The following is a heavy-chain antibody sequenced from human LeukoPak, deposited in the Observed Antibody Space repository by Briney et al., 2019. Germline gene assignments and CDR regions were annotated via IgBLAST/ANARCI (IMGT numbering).Heavy chain of an antibody. J-gene: IGHJ4*02. CDR1: GGSISSSTYY. CDR2: IYYSGST. V-gene: IGHV4-39*07. Sequence: SETLSLTCTVSGGSISSSTYYWVWLRQPPGKGLEWIGTIYYSGSTYYNPSLKSRVTMSLDTSRNQFSLKLSSVTAADTAVYYCAREYHYYDTRGYYYFDYWGQGTLVTVSS. D-gene: IGHD3-22*01. CDR3: AREYHYYDTRGYYYFDY.